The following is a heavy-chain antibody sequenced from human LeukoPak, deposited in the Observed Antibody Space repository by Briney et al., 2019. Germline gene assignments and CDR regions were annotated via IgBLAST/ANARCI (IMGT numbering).Heavy chain of an antibody. CDR3: ARDRHYYDSSGPAGSYFDY. CDR1: GFTFSDYY. D-gene: IGHD3-22*01. CDR2: ISSSGSTM. V-gene: IGHV3-11*04. J-gene: IGHJ4*02. Sequence: GGSLRLSCAASGFTFSDYYMSWIRQAPGKGLEWVSYISSSGSTMYYADSVKGRFTISRDNAKNSLYLQMNSLRAEDTAVYYCARDRHYYDSSGPAGSYFDYWGQGTLVTVSS.